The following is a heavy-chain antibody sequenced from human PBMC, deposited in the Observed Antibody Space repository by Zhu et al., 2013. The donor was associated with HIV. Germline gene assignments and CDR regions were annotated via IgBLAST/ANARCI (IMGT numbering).Heavy chain of an antibody. J-gene: IGHJ6*02. V-gene: IGHV1-18*01. CDR2: AYNGNT. CDR1: GYTFTSYG. D-gene: IGHD2-2*01. Sequence: QVQLVQSGAEVKKPGASVKVSCKASGYTFTSYGISAYNGNTNYAQKLQGRVTMTTDTSTSTAYMELRSLRSDDTAVYYCAREGVCSSTSCYSIHYGMDVWGQGTTVTVSS. CDR3: AREGVCSSTSCYSIHYGMDV.